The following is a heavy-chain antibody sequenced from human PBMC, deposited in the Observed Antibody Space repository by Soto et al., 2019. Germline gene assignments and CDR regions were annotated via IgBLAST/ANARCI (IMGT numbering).Heavy chain of an antibody. V-gene: IGHV3-11*01. J-gene: IGHJ1*01. CDR2: ISRSDNTA. CDR1: GFTFSDYY. CDR3: ARGHEYFHP. Sequence: QVQLVESGGGLVKPGGSLRLSCAASGFTFSDYYMSWVRQAPGKWLECISYISRSDNTAYYADSVKGRFTISRDNAKNSLYLQMNSLRAEDTAVYYCARGHEYFHPWGQGTLVTVSA.